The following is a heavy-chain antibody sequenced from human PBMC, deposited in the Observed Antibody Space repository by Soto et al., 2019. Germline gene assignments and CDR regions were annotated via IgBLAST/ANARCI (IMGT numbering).Heavy chain of an antibody. D-gene: IGHD3-3*01. CDR1: GFTFSSYS. V-gene: IGHV3-21*01. CDR3: ARDISSYDFWSGYRVAFDI. J-gene: IGHJ3*02. Sequence: GGSLRLSCAASGFTFSSYSMNWVRQAPGKGLEWVSSISSSSSYIYYADSVKGRFTISRDNAKNSLYLQMNSLRAEDTAVYYCARDISSYDFWSGYRVAFDIWGQGTMVTVSS. CDR2: ISSSSSYI.